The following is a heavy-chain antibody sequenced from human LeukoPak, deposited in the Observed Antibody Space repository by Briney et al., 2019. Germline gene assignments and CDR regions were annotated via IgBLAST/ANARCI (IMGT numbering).Heavy chain of an antibody. CDR3: ARDLASSSCFDY. V-gene: IGHV1-69*06. Sequence: GSSVKVSCKASGGTFSSNAISWVRQAPGQGLEWMGRIIPIFGTANYAQKFQGRVTITADKSTSTAYMELSSLRSEDTAVYYCARDLASSSCFDYWGQGTLVTVSS. D-gene: IGHD6-13*01. J-gene: IGHJ4*02. CDR2: IIPIFGTA. CDR1: GGTFSSNA.